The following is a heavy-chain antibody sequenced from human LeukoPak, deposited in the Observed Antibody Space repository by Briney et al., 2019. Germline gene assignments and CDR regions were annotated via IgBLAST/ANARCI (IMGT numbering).Heavy chain of an antibody. CDR1: GGSISSGSYS. CDR2: IYHNGNT. CDR3: ARGPSVAAHLDY. D-gene: IGHD5-12*01. Sequence: KPSQTLSLTCAVSGGSISSGSYSWSWIRQPPGKGLEWIGYIYHNGNTNYNPSLKSRLTISVDKSKNQFSLNLSSVTAADTAVYYCARGPSVAAHLDYWGQGTLVTVTS. J-gene: IGHJ4*02. V-gene: IGHV4-30-2*01.